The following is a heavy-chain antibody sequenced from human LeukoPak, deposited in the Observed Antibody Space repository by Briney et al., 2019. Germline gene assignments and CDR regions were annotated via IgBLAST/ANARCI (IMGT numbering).Heavy chain of an antibody. Sequence: GGSLRLSCAASGFTFSSYAMSWIRQAPGKGLEWVSYISSSGSTIYYADSMKGRFTISRDNAKNSLYLQMNSLRAEDTAVYYCARDLQTTVVTPRGNYYGMDVWGQGTTVTVSS. V-gene: IGHV3-11*01. CDR1: GFTFSSYA. CDR3: ARDLQTTVVTPRGNYYGMDV. CDR2: ISSSGSTI. J-gene: IGHJ6*02. D-gene: IGHD4-23*01.